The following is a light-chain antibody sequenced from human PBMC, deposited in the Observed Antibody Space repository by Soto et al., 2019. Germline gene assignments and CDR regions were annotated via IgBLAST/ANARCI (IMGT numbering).Light chain of an antibody. CDR2: GAS. Sequence: EIGLTQSPGTLSLSQGERATLSCRASQSGSSSYLAWYHQKPGQAPRLLIYGASSRATGIPARFSGSGSGTDFTRTISRLEPADFEVYYCEQYGSSPRTFGQGTKVEIK. CDR3: EQYGSSPRT. V-gene: IGKV3-20*01. CDR1: QSGSSSY. J-gene: IGKJ1*01.